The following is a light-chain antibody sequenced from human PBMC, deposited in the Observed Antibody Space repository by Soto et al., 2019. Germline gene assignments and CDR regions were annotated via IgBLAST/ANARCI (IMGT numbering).Light chain of an antibody. CDR2: SAS. CDR1: HDLSTY. CDR3: QQSFNTLT. J-gene: IGKJ4*01. V-gene: IGKV1-39*01. Sequence: DIQMTQSPSSLSAAVGDRVTITCRASHDLSTYLCWYQQRPGKAPKLLMYSASILQSGVPPRFSGGGSGTDFTLTISSLQPEDIATYYCQQSFNTLTFGGGTKVEIK.